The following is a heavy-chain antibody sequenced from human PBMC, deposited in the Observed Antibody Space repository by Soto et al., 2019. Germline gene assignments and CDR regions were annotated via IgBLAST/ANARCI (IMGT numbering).Heavy chain of an antibody. Sequence: QVQLVQSGAEVKRPGASVKVSCKASGYHFTSYGISRVRQARGQGHEWTGWISAYNGNTNYGQKLQGRVTMTTDTATSAAYKGRGRLRADDTAAYYCAREGPPGLNWGQGTLVTVSS. J-gene: IGHJ4*02. CDR1: GYHFTSYG. V-gene: IGHV1-18*01. D-gene: IGHD6-25*01. CDR2: ISAYNGNT. CDR3: AREGPPGLN.